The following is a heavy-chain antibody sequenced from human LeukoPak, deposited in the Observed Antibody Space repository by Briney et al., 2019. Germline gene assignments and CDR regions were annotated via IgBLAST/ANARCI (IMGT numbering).Heavy chain of an antibody. Sequence: ASVKVSCKASGYTFTCYYMHWVRQAPGQGLEWMGWISAYNGNTNYAQKLQGRVTMTTDTSTSTAYMELSSLRSEDTAMYYCARDQKVGATPYFGMDVWGQGTTVTVSS. D-gene: IGHD1-26*01. CDR1: GYTFTCYY. J-gene: IGHJ6*02. CDR2: ISAYNGNT. V-gene: IGHV1-18*04. CDR3: ARDQKVGATPYFGMDV.